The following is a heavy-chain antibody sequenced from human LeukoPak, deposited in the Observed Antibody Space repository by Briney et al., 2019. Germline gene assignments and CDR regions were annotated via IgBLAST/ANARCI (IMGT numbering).Heavy chain of an antibody. V-gene: IGHV3-48*04. J-gene: IGHJ4*02. CDR3: ARDDEGGSYFDY. Sequence: GGSLRLSCAASGFTFSSYSMNWVRQAPGKGLEWVSYISSSGSTIYYADSVKGRFTISRDNAKNSLYLQMNSLRAEDTAVYYCARDDEGGSYFDYWGQGTLVTVSS. D-gene: IGHD1-26*01. CDR2: ISSSGSTI. CDR1: GFTFSSYS.